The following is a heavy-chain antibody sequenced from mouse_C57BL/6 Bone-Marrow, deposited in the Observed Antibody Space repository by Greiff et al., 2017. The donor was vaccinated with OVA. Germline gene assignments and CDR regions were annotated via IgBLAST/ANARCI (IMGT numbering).Heavy chain of an antibody. CDR1: GFTFSDYG. CDR2: VSSGSSTI. Sequence: DVMLVESGGGLVKPGGSLKLSCAASGFTFSDYGMHWVRQAPEKGLEWVAYVSSGSSTIYYADTVKGRFTISRDNAKNTLFLQMTSLRSEDTAMYYCARLVWFAYWGQGTLVTVSA. CDR3: ARLVWFAY. J-gene: IGHJ3*01. D-gene: IGHD1-1*02. V-gene: IGHV5-17*01.